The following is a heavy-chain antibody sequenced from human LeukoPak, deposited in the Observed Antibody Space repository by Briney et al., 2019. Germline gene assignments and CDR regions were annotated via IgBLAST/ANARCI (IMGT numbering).Heavy chain of an antibody. CDR3: ARDRVGGYDYAYFDL. Sequence: SETLSLTCTVSGGSISGYYWSWIRQPAGKGLEWIGYLYYSGSTNYNPSLKSRVTISIDTSKNQFSLRLSSVTAADTAVYYCARDRVGGYDYAYFDLWGRGTLVTVSS. V-gene: IGHV4-59*01. J-gene: IGHJ2*01. CDR1: GGSISGYY. CDR2: LYYSGST. D-gene: IGHD5-12*01.